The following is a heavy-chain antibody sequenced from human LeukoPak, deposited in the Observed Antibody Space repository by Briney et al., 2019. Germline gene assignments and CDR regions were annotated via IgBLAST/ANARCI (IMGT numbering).Heavy chain of an antibody. V-gene: IGHV3-15*01. D-gene: IGHD2-2*01. CDR3: TTEIVAVGAFDI. CDR2: IKSKTDGGTT. Sequence: GGSLRLSCAASGFTFSSYAMSWVRQAPGKGLEWVGRIKSKTDGGTTDYAAPVKGRFTISRDDSKNTLYLQMNSLKTEDTAVYYCTTEIVAVGAFDIWGQGTMVTVSS. J-gene: IGHJ3*02. CDR1: GFTFSSYA.